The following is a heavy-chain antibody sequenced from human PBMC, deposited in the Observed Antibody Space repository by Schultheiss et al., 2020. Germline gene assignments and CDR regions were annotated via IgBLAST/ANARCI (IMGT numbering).Heavy chain of an antibody. CDR2: ISSSSSTI. CDR1: GFTFSSYS. V-gene: IGHV3-48*01. D-gene: IGHD6-19*01. J-gene: IGHJ4*02. CDR3: AKDRNGSGWYRAADY. Sequence: GESLKISCAASGFTFSSYSMNWVRQAPGKGLEWVSYISSSSSTIYYADSVKGRFTISRDNAKNSLYLQMNSLRAEDTAVYYCAKDRNGSGWYRAADYWGQGTLVTVSS.